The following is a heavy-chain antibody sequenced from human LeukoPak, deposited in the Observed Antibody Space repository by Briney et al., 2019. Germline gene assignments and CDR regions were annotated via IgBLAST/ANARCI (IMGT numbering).Heavy chain of an antibody. CDR3: ARHGRGSSSWYGRGDAFDI. D-gene: IGHD6-13*01. J-gene: IGHJ3*02. Sequence: GESLKISCKGSGYSFTSYWIGWVRQMPGKGLEWMGIIYPGDSDTRYSPSFQGQVTISADKSISTAYLQWSSLKASDTAMYYCARHGRGSSSWYGRGDAFDIWGQGTMVTVSS. CDR1: GYSFTSYW. CDR2: IYPGDSDT. V-gene: IGHV5-51*01.